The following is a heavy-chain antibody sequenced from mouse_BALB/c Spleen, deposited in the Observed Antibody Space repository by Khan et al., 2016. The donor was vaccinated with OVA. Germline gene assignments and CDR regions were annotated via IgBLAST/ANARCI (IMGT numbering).Heavy chain of an antibody. CDR3: ARGNYYGYYFDY. D-gene: IGHD1-1*01. J-gene: IGHJ2*01. Sequence: EVKLLESGPGLVKPSQSLSLTCTVTGYSITSGYAWNWIRQFPGNKLEWMGYISYSGVTSYTPSPKSRILIIRDTSKNQFFLQLNSVTTEDTATYYCARGNYYGYYFDYGGQGTTLTVSS. CDR2: ISYSGVT. V-gene: IGHV3-2*02. CDR1: GYSITSGYA.